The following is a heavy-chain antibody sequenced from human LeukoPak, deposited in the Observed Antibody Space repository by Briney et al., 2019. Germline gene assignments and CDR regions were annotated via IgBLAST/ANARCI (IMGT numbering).Heavy chain of an antibody. CDR2: ITHSGNT. CDR1: GFSISSTYY. V-gene: IGHV4-38-2*01. CDR3: ARINAPVATFDY. Sequence: SETVSLTCAVSGFSISSTYYGAWIRQTPGKGLEWIATITHSGNTYYISSLESRLTISLDTSKRHFSLRLTSVTAADTAVYYCARINAPVATFDYWGLGTLVAVSS. J-gene: IGHJ4*02. D-gene: IGHD2-21*01.